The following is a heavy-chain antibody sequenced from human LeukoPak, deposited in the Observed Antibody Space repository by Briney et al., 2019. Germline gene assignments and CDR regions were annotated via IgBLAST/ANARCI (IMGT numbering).Heavy chain of an antibody. V-gene: IGHV3-15*01. D-gene: IGHD2-15*01. J-gene: IGHJ4*02. CDR2: IKSKTDGGTT. CDR3: TTVSLPPQLLPPKDY. Sequence: PGGSLRLSCAASGFTFSNAWMSWVRQAPGKGLEWVGRIKSKTDGGTTDYAAPVKGRFTISRDDSKNTLYLQMNSLKTEVTAVYYCTTVSLPPQLLPPKDYWGQGTLVTVSS. CDR1: GFTFSNAW.